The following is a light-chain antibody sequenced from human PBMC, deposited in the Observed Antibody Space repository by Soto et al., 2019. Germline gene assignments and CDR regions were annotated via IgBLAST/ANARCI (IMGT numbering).Light chain of an antibody. CDR2: EVS. Sequence: QSALTQPPSASGSPGQSVTISCTGTSSDVGGYNYVSWYQQHPGKATKLMIYEVSKRPSGVPDRFSGSKSGNTASLTVSGLQAEDEADYYCSSYACSNNFARVFGGGTKLTV. CDR3: SSYACSNNFARV. V-gene: IGLV2-8*01. J-gene: IGLJ2*01. CDR1: SSDVGGYNY.